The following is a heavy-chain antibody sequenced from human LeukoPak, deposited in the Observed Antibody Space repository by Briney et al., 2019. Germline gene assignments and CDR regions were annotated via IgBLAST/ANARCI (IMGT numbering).Heavy chain of an antibody. CDR1: GGSISSGGHY. CDR2: IFYSGST. V-gene: IGHV4-31*03. CDR3: ARGWALGS. J-gene: IGHJ5*02. D-gene: IGHD3-3*02. Sequence: SQTLSLTCTVSGGSISSGGHYWTWIRQPPGKGLEWIGYIFYSGSTYYNPSLKSRLTVSVDTSKNQFSLKLNSVTAADTAVYYCARGWALGSWGQGTLVTVSS.